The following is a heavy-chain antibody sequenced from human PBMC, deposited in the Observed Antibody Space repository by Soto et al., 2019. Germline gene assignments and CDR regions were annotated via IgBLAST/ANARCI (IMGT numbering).Heavy chain of an antibody. V-gene: IGHV1-24*01. CDR1: GYSLSELS. J-gene: IGHJ4*02. CDR2: FDPEDADT. D-gene: IGHD3-16*02. CDR3: ATGHLRWLHYFDS. Sequence: ASVKVSCKVSGYSLSELSMHWVRQAPGKGLEWMGGFDPEDADTIYAQRFQGRVTMTEDTSTDTAYMELSSLRSEDTAVYFCATGHLRWLHYFDSWGQGTLVTVSS.